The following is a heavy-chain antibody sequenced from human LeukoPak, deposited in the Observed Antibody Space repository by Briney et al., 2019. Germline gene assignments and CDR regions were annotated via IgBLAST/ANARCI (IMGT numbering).Heavy chain of an antibody. V-gene: IGHV1-2*02. CDR1: GYTFTGYY. J-gene: IGHJ4*02. CDR2: INPNSGGT. D-gene: IGHD1-26*01. Sequence: ASVKVSCKASGYTFTGYYMHWVRQAPGQGLEWMGWINPNSGGTNYAQKFQGRVTMTRDTSISTAYMELSRLRSEDTAVYYCASSQWELPPTFDYWGQGTLVTVSS. CDR3: ASSQWELPPTFDY.